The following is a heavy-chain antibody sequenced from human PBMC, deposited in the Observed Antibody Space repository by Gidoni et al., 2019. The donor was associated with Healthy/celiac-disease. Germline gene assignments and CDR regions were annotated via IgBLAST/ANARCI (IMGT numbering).Heavy chain of an antibody. CDR2: IYYSGRT. D-gene: IGHD5-18*01. J-gene: IGHJ4*02. CDR3: ARHHYTAMAIDY. Sequence: QLQLQESGPVLVKPSGTLSITCTASGGSLSSSSYHWGWIRQPPGKGLEWIGSIYYSGRTYYNPSLKSRVTISVDTSKNQFSLKLSSVTAADTAVYYCARHHYTAMAIDYWGQGTLVTVSS. V-gene: IGHV4-39*01. CDR1: GGSLSSSSYH.